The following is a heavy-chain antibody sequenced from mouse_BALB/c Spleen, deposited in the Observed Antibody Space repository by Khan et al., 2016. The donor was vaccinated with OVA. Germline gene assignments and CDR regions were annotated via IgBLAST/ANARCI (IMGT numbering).Heavy chain of an antibody. CDR3: AKNYASWFAY. V-gene: IGHV1-77*01. D-gene: IGHD1-1*02. J-gene: IGHJ3*01. Sequence: QVQLQQSGPELMKPGASVKMSCKASGYTFTDYVINWVKQRTGQGLEWIGEIYPGSGTTYYNEKFKGKATLTADNSSNTAYMQLSNLTSEDSAVYFCAKNYASWFAYWGQGTLVTVSA. CDR2: IYPGSGTT. CDR1: GYTFTDYV.